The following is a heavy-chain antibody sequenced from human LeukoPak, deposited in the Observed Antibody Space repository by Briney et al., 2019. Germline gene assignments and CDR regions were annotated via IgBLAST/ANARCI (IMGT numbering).Heavy chain of an antibody. V-gene: IGHV1-2*06. CDR2: INPNSGGT. J-gene: IGHJ4*02. D-gene: IGHD3-10*01. CDR3: ASLWFGELHPFDY. CDR1: GYTFTGYY. Sequence: GASVKVSCKASGYTFTGYYMHWVRQAPGQGLEWMGRINPNSGGTNYAQKFQGRVTMTRDTSISTAYMELSRLRSDDTAMYYCASLWFGELHPFDYWGQGTLVTVSS.